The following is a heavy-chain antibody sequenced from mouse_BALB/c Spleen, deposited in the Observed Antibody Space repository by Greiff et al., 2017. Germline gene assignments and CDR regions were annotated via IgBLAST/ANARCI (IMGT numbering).Heavy chain of an antibody. J-gene: IGHJ3*01. D-gene: IGHD4-1*01. V-gene: IGHV14-1*02. Sequence: EVQLQESGAELVRPGALVKLSCKASGFNIKDYYMHWVKQRPEQGLEWIGWIDPENGNTIYDPKFQGKASITADTSSNTAYLQLSSLTSEDTAVYYCARETGTGFAYWGQGTLVTVSA. CDR2: IDPENGNT. CDR1: GFNIKDYY. CDR3: ARETGTGFAY.